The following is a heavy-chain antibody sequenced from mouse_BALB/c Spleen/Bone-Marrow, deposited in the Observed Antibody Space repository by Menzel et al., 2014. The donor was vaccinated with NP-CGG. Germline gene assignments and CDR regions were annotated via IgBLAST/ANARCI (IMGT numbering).Heavy chain of an antibody. Sequence: EVKVVESGGVLVQPGGSLKLSCAASGFTFSSYDMSWVRQTPDKRLELVATINTNGGTTYYPDSVKGRFTISRDNAKSTPYLQMSSLKSADTAIYYCARNRYDWFAYWGQGTLVTVSA. CDR2: INTNGGTT. CDR3: ARNRYDWFAY. CDR1: GFTFSSYD. J-gene: IGHJ3*01. D-gene: IGHD2-14*01. V-gene: IGHV5-6-3*01.